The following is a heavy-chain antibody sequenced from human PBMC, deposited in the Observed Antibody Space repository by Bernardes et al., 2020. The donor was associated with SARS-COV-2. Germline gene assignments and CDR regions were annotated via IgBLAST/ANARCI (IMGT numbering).Heavy chain of an antibody. D-gene: IGHD1-26*01. J-gene: IGHJ5*02. CDR2: IYYSGGT. CDR3: ARSRYSGSYLNWFDP. V-gene: IGHV4-59*01. Sequence: SETLSLTCTVSGGSISSYYWSWIRQPPGKGLEWIGYIYYSGGTNYNPSLKSRVTISVDTSKNQFSLKLSSVTAADTTVYYCARSRYSGSYLNWFDPWGQGTLVTVSS. CDR1: GGSISSYY.